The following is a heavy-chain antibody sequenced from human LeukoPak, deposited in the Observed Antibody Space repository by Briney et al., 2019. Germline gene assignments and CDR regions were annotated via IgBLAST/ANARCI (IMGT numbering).Heavy chain of an antibody. D-gene: IGHD3-10*01. V-gene: IGHV4-59*01. Sequence: SETLSLTCTVSGGSISSYYWSWIRQPPGKGLEWIGYIYYSGSTNYNPSLKSRVTISVDTSKNQFSLKLSSVTAADTAVYYCARVTYYYGSGSHYYYYYYMDVWGKGTTVTVSS. CDR2: IYYSGST. CDR3: ARVTYYYGSGSHYYYYYYMDV. J-gene: IGHJ6*03. CDR1: GGSISSYY.